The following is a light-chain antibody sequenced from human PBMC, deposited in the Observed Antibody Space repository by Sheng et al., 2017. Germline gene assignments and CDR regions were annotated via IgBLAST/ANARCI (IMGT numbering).Light chain of an antibody. CDR3: QQYGSSLPWT. CDR2: GAS. CDR1: QSVSSSY. Sequence: EIVLTQSPGTLSLSPGERATLSCRASQSVSSSYLAWYQQKPGQAPRLLIYGASTRATGIPARFSGSGSGTEFTLTISSLQSEDFAVYYCQQYGSSLPWTFGQGTKVEIK. V-gene: IGKV3-20*01. J-gene: IGKJ1*01.